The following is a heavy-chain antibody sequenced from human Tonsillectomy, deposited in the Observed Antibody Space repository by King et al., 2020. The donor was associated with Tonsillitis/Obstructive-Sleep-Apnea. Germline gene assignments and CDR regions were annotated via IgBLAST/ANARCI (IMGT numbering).Heavy chain of an antibody. CDR2: ISWNSGSI. D-gene: IGHD1-1*01. CDR3: AKDALTRTAGDFDY. CDR1: GFTFDDYA. J-gene: IGHJ4*02. V-gene: IGHV3-9*01. Sequence: VQLVESGGGLVQPGRSLRLSCAASGFTFDDYAMHWVRQTPGKGLEWVSGISWNSGSIGYADSLKGRFTISRDNAKNSLYLQMNSLRAEDTALYYCAKDALTRTAGDFDYWGQGTLVTVSS.